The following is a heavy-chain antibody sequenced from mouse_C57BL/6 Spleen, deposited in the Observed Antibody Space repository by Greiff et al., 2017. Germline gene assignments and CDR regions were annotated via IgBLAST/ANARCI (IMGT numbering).Heavy chain of an antibody. D-gene: IGHD2-3*01. CDR1: GYTFTDYY. J-gene: IGHJ3*01. Sequence: EVQLQQSGPELVKPGASVKISCKASGYTFTDYYMNWVKQSHGKSLEWIGDINPNNGGTSYNQKFKGKATLTVDKSSSTAYMELRSLTSEDSAVYYCARFGFYDGYYVGAYWGQGTLVTVSA. CDR3: ARFGFYDGYYVGAY. V-gene: IGHV1-26*01. CDR2: INPNNGGT.